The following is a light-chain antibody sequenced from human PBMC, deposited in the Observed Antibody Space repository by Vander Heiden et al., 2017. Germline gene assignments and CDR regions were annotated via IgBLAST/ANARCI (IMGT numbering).Light chain of an antibody. CDR1: TSTIGAGYD. Sequence: QSVLTQPPSVSGAPGQRVTISCTGSTSTIGAGYDVHWYQQLPGTAPKLLIYDNINRPSGVPDRFPGSKSGTSASLAITGLQAEDEADYYCQSYDSSLGGHVVFGGGTKLTVL. V-gene: IGLV1-40*01. CDR2: DNI. J-gene: IGLJ2*01. CDR3: QSYDSSLGGHVV.